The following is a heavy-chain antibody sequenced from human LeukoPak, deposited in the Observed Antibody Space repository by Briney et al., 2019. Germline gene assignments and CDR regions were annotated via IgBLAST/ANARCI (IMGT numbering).Heavy chain of an antibody. J-gene: IGHJ6*03. V-gene: IGHV4-34*01. CDR3: ARLYFYYMDV. D-gene: IGHD3-9*01. CDR1: GGSFSGYY. Sequence: SETLSLTCAVYGGSFSGYYWSWIRQPPGKGLEWIGEINHSGSTNYNPSLKSRVTISVDTSKNQFSLKLSSVTAADTAVYYCARLYFYYMDVWGKGTTVTISS. CDR2: INHSGST.